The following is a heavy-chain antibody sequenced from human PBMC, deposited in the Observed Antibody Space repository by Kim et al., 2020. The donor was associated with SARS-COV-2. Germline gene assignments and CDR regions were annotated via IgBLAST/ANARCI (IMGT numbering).Heavy chain of an antibody. D-gene: IGHD6-13*01. Sequence: SETLSLTCTVSGGSISSYYWSWIRQPPGKGLEWIGYIYYSGSTNYNPSLKSRVTISVDTSKNQFSLKLSSVTAADTAVYYCARHTNHGPKIAAAGTGYMVWFDPWGQGTLVTVSS. V-gene: IGHV4-59*08. CDR3: ARHTNHGPKIAAAGTGYMVWFDP. J-gene: IGHJ5*02. CDR2: IYYSGST. CDR1: GGSISSYY.